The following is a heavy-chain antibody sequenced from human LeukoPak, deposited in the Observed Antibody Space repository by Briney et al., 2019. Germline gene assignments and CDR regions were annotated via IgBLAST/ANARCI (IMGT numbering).Heavy chain of an antibody. CDR3: AKDPPEIY. J-gene: IGHJ4*02. Sequence: GGSLRLSCAASGFTFSSYAMNWVRQAPGKGLEWVSAINDGGDYTYYADSVKSRFTISRDNSKNTLYLQMNSLRAEDTAVYYCAKDPPEIYWGQGTLVTVSS. V-gene: IGHV3-23*01. CDR2: INDGGDYT. CDR1: GFTFSSYA.